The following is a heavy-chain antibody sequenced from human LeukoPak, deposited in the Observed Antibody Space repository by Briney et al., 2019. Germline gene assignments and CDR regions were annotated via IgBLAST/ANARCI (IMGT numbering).Heavy chain of an antibody. D-gene: IGHD3-16*01. J-gene: IGHJ6*02. CDR3: AKDEVGPYYYGMDV. CDR1: GFTFSSYA. CDR2: ISGSGGST. Sequence: GGSLRLSCAASGFTFSSYAMSWVRQAPGKGLEWVSAISGSGGSTYYADSVKGRFTISRDNSKNTLYLQMSSLRAEDTAVYYCAKDEVGPYYYGMDVWGQGTTVTVSS. V-gene: IGHV3-23*01.